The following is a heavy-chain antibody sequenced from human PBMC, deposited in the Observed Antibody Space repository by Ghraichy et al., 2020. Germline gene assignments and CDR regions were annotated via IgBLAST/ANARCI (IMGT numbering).Heavy chain of an antibody. CDR3: ATYSSSRGE. Sequence: GGSLRLSCAVSGFTFSSYWTTWVRQTPRKGLEWVANIKQNGSEKNYVDSVKGRFTISRDDAKNSLYLQMNSLRVEDTAMYYCATYSSSRGEWGQGTLVTVSS. D-gene: IGHD6-6*01. V-gene: IGHV3-7*01. CDR1: GFTFSSYW. J-gene: IGHJ4*02. CDR2: IKQNGSEK.